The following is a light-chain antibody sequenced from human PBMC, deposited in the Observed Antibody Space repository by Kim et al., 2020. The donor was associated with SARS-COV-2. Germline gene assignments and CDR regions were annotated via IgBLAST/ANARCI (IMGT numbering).Light chain of an antibody. CDR1: SGDVGNSKY. CDR2: EVN. CDR3: CSYADYNNYV. J-gene: IGLJ1*01. Sequence: GQSVTISCTGTSGDVGNSKYVSWYRQHPGEAPKLMLYEVNKRPSGVPDRFSGSKSGDTASLTVSGLQTEDEADYYCCSYADYNNYVFGTGTKVTVL. V-gene: IGLV2-8*01.